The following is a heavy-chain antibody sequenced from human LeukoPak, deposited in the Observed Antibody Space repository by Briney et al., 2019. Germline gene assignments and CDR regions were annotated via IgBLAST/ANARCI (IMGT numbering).Heavy chain of an antibody. Sequence: GGSLRLSCAASGFTFNSYEMNWVRQAPGKGLEWVSYISSSGSTIYYADSVKGRFTISRDNSKNTLYLQMNSLRAEDTAVYYCAKDSYSSGWYGLDYWGQGTLVSVSS. J-gene: IGHJ4*02. CDR3: AKDSYSSGWYGLDY. CDR1: GFTFNSYE. CDR2: ISSSGSTI. D-gene: IGHD6-19*01. V-gene: IGHV3-48*03.